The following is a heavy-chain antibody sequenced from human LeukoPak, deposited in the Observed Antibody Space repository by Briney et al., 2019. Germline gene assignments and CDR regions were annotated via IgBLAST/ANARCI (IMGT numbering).Heavy chain of an antibody. D-gene: IGHD3-10*01. J-gene: IGHJ4*02. CDR3: ARGAYYYGSGNPGRYFDY. CDR1: GGSISSYY. Sequence: PSETLSLTCTVSGGSISSYYWSWIRQPPGKGLEWIGYIYYSGSTNYNPSLKSRVTISVDTSKNQFSLKLSSVTAADTAVYYCARGAYYYGSGNPGRYFDYWGQGTLVTVSS. V-gene: IGHV4-59*01. CDR2: IYYSGST.